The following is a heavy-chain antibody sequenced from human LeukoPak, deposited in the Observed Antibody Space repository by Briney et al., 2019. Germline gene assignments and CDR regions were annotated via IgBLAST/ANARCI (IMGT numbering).Heavy chain of an antibody. CDR1: GFTFSTYE. J-gene: IGHJ4*02. CDR2: IPSSGSTI. Sequence: GGSLRLSCAASGFTFSTYEMNWVRQAPGKGLEWVSYIPSSGSTIYYVDSVKGRFTISRDNAKNSLHLQMNSLRVEDTAVYYCAREATGATGYFDYWGQGTLVTVSS. V-gene: IGHV3-48*03. CDR3: AREATGATGYFDY. D-gene: IGHD1-26*01.